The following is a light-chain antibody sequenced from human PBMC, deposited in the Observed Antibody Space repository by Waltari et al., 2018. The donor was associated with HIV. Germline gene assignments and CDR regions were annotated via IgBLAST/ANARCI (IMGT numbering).Light chain of an antibody. Sequence: EIVMTQSPVTLTVSPGERATLSYTASQSVNTNLAWYQQKPGQAPRLLFYGASTRATGTPARFSASGSGTEFTLTISSLQPEDFAVYYCQQYDDWPPITFGQGTRLEIK. J-gene: IGKJ5*01. CDR1: QSVNTN. CDR2: GAS. V-gene: IGKV3-15*01. CDR3: QQYDDWPPIT.